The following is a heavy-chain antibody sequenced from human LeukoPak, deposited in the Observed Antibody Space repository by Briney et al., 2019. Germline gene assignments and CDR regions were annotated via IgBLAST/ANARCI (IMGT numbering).Heavy chain of an antibody. V-gene: IGHV4-59*01. Sequence: SETLSLTCTVSGGSISSYYWSWIRQPPGEGLEWIGYIYYSGSTNYNPSLKSRVTISEDTSKNQFSLKLSSVTAADTAMYYCARASWLPQTRNYYYMDVWGKGTTVTISS. CDR2: IYYSGST. J-gene: IGHJ6*03. CDR1: GGSISSYY. D-gene: IGHD5-12*01. CDR3: ARASWLPQTRNYYYMDV.